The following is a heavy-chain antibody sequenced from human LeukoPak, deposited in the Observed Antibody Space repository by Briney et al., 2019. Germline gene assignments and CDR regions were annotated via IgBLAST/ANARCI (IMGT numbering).Heavy chain of an antibody. V-gene: IGHV1-18*01. J-gene: IGHJ4*02. CDR2: ISAYNGNT. Sequence: ASVKVSCKASGYTFTSYGISWVRQAPGQGLEWMGGISAYNGNTNYAQKLQGRVTMTTDTSTSTAYMELRSLRSDDTAVYYCARDHDGDVWFGELFSPFDYWGQGTLVTVSS. CDR1: GYTFTSYG. D-gene: IGHD3-10*01. CDR3: ARDHDGDVWFGELFSPFDY.